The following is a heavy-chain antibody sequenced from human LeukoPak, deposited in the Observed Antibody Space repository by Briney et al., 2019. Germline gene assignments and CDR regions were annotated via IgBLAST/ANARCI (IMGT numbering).Heavy chain of an antibody. J-gene: IGHJ4*02. CDR3: ARYCSGGSCYKAFDY. CDR2: IYSGGST. Sequence: GGSLRLSCAASGFTVSSNYMSWVRQAPGKGLEWVSVIYSGGSTYYADSVKGRFTISRDNSKNTLYLQMNSLRAEDTAVYYCARYCSGGSCYKAFDYWGQGTLVTVSS. D-gene: IGHD2-15*01. CDR1: GFTVSSNY. V-gene: IGHV3-53*01.